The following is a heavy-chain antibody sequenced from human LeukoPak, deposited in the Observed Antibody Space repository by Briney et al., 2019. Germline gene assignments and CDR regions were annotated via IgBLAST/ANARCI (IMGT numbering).Heavy chain of an antibody. Sequence: GRSLRLSCAASGFTFSSYAMHWVRQAPGKGLEWVAVISYDGSNKYYADSVKGRFTISRDNSKNTLYLQMNSLRAEDTAVYYCARDSGQPSNYYYGMDVWGQGTTVTVSS. J-gene: IGHJ6*02. CDR2: ISYDGSNK. D-gene: IGHD4-11*01. CDR3: ARDSGQPSNYYYGMDV. CDR1: GFTFSSYA. V-gene: IGHV3-30-3*01.